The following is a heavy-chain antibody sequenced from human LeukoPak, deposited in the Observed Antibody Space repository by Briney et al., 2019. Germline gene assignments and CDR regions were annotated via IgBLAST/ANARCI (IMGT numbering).Heavy chain of an antibody. CDR3: VKRRETVRGAFDY. J-gene: IGHJ4*02. V-gene: IGHV3-23*01. D-gene: IGHD3-10*02. Sequence: GGSLRLSCAASGFTFSTYDMMWVRQTPDSGLEWVSIISGSGGTTYYADSVKGRFTISRDNSKSTLYLEMNSLRADDTAVYYCVKRRETVRGAFDYWGQGTLVTVSS. CDR2: ISGSGGTT. CDR1: GFTFSTYD.